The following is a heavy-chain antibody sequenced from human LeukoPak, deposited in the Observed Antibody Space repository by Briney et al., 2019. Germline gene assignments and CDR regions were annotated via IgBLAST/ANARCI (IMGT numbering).Heavy chain of an antibody. D-gene: IGHD6-19*01. Sequence: GGSLRLSCAASGSTFSSYSMNWVRQAPGKGLEWVSVIYGGGSTYYADSVKGRFTISRDTPKNTLYLQMNSLRVEDTAVYYCASWPVGWYGEDSWGQGTLATVSS. CDR1: GSTFSSYS. J-gene: IGHJ4*02. CDR3: ASWPVGWYGEDS. V-gene: IGHV3-53*01. CDR2: IYGGGST.